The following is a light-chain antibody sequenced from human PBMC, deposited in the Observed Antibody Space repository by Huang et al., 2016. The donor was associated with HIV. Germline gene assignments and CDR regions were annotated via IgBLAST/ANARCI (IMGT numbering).Light chain of an antibody. CDR2: AAS. Sequence: EIVMTQSPATLSVSPGERATRSCRASQSVSSNLAWYQQKPGQAPRLRIYAASTRATGIPARFSGSGSGTEFTLTISSLQSEDFAVYYCQQYNNWPRTFGQGTKVEIK. J-gene: IGKJ1*01. V-gene: IGKV3-15*01. CDR3: QQYNNWPRT. CDR1: QSVSSN.